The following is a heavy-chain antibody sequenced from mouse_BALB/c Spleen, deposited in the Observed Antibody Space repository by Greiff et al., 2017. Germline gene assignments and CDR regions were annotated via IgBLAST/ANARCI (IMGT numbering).Heavy chain of an antibody. V-gene: IGHV5-17*02. D-gene: IGHD2-12*01. Sequence: EVQGVESGGGLVQPGGSRKLSCAASGFTFSSFGMHWVRQAPEKGLEWVAYISSGSSTIYYADTVKGRFTISRDNPKNNLFLQMTSLRSEDTAMYYCARGRRGYYAMDYWGQGTSVTVSS. CDR1: GFTFSSFG. CDR3: ARGRRGYYAMDY. J-gene: IGHJ4*01. CDR2: ISSGSSTI.